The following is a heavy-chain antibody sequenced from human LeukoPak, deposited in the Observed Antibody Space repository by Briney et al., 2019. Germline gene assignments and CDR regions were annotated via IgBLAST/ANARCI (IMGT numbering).Heavy chain of an antibody. D-gene: IGHD6-19*01. CDR2: ISPSADIK. CDR3: ARALRYSSGWYWFDP. J-gene: IGHJ5*02. Sequence: GGSLRLSCAASGFTFSNHGMNWVRQAPGKGLEWVSGISPSADIKYYADSVKGRFTISRDNAKNSLYLQMNSLRAEDTAVYYCARALRYSSGWYWFDPWGQGTLVTVSS. CDR1: GFTFSNHG. V-gene: IGHV3-21*01.